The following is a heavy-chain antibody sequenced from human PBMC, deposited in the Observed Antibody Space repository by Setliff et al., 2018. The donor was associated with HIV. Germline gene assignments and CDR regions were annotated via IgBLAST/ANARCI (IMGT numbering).Heavy chain of an antibody. CDR1: GGSISGYY. J-gene: IGHJ6*03. CDR2: VYYTGNT. CDR3: ARTYYDSSGYYYYMDV. Sequence: PSETLSLTCTVSGGSISGYYWGWIRQPPGKGLEWVGTVYYTGNTFYNPSLRNRVTISVDTSKNYLSLKLSSVTAADTAVYYCARTYYDSSGYYYYMDVWGKGTTVTVSS. V-gene: IGHV4-39*02. D-gene: IGHD3-22*01.